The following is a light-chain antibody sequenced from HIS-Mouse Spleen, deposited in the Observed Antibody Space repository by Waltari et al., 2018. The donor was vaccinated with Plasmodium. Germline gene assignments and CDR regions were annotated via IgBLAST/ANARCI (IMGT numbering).Light chain of an antibody. V-gene: IGLV2-11*01. CDR1: SSDAGRYNY. CDR3: CSYAGSYTWV. J-gene: IGLJ3*02. CDR2: DVS. Sequence: QSALTQPRSVSGSPGQSVTISCTGTSSDAGRYNYVSWYQQHPGKAPKLMIYDVSKRPSGVPDRFSGSKSGNTASLTISGLQAEDEADYYCCSYAGSYTWVFGGGTKLTVL.